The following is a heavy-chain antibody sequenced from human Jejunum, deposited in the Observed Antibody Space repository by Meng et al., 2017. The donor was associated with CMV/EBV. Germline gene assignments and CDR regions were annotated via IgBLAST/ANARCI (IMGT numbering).Heavy chain of an antibody. Sequence: SGRTFTTSWMPWVRQAPGQGLVWVSRIDGNETTAGYAESVRSRLTISRDNAKNTLYLEMNSLRDDDTGVYYCARAVSGGSLADYWGQGTRVTVSS. CDR3: ARAVSGGSLADY. CDR2: IDGNETTA. D-gene: IGHD6-19*01. V-gene: IGHV3-74*01. CDR1: GRTFTTSW. J-gene: IGHJ4*02.